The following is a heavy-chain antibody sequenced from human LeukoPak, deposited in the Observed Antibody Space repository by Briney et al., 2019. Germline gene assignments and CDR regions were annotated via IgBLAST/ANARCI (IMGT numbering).Heavy chain of an antibody. CDR2: ISGSGGST. D-gene: IGHD3-3*01. CDR3: AKDPPGFGYDFWSGYHDAFDI. J-gene: IGHJ3*02. Sequence: QSGGSLRLSCAASGFTFNSYAMSWVRQAPGKGLEWVSAISGSGGSTYYADSVKGRFTISRDNSKNTLYLQMNSLRAEDTAVYYCAKDPPGFGYDFWSGYHDAFDIWGQGTMVTVSS. CDR1: GFTFNSYA. V-gene: IGHV3-23*01.